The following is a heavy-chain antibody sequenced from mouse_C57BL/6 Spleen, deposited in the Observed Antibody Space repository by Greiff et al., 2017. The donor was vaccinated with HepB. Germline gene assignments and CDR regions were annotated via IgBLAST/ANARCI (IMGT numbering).Heavy chain of an antibody. CDR2: IDPSDSYT. D-gene: IGHD2-4*01. J-gene: IGHJ2*01. V-gene: IGHV1-69*01. Sequence: QVQLQQPGAELVMPGASVKLSCKASGYTFTSYWMHWVKQRPGQGLAWIGEIDPSDSYTNYNQKFKGKSTLTVDKSSSTAYMQLSSLTSEDSAVYYCARYYNFFDYWGQGTTLTVSS. CDR1: GYTFTSYW. CDR3: ARYYNFFDY.